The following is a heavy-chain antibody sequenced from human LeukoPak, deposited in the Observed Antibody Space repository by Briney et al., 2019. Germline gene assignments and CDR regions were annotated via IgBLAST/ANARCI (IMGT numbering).Heavy chain of an antibody. V-gene: IGHV1-18*01. CDR2: ISAYNGNT. CDR3: ARDYYYDSSGYTTPFDY. D-gene: IGHD3-22*01. CDR1: GYTFTSYG. Sequence: ASVKVSCKASGYTFTSYGISWVRQAPGQGLEWMGRISAYNGNTNYAQKLQGRVTMTTDTSTSTAYMELRSLSSDDTAVYYCARDYYYDSSGYTTPFDYWGQGTLVTVSS. J-gene: IGHJ4*02.